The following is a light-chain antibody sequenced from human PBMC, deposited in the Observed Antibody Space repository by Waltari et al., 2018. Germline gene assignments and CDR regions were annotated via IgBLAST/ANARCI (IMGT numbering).Light chain of an antibody. V-gene: IGLV2-14*01. CDR2: EVS. CDR3: SSYTFTSTPVV. CDR1: SSDVGGYNL. J-gene: IGLJ2*01. Sequence: QSALTQPASVSGSPGQSITISCTGTSSDVGGYNLVSWYQQHPGKAPKLMIYEVSNRPSGLSNRFSGSKSGNTASLTISGLQAEDVADYYCSSYTFTSTPVVFGGGTKVTVL.